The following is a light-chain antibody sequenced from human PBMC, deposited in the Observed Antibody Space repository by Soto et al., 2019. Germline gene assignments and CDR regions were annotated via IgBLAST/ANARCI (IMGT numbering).Light chain of an antibody. CDR1: QHINNY. J-gene: IGKJ3*01. CDR2: AAS. CDR3: QKYNNGPPAT. Sequence: DIQMAQSPSSLSASVGDRVTITCRASQHINNYLAWYQQRPGKAPKLLIYAASTLQSGVPSRFSGGGSGTDFTLTLSSLQPEDVATYYCQKYNNGPPATFGPGTKV. V-gene: IGKV1-27*01.